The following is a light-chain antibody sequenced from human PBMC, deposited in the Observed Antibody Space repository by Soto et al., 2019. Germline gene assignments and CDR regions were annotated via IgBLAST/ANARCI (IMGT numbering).Light chain of an antibody. CDR3: QSYDSSNQGV. J-gene: IGLJ3*02. Sequence: NFMLTQRHSVSESPGKTVTISCTRSSGSIACNYVQWYQQRPGSSPTTVIYEDNQRPSGVPDRFSGSIDSSSNSASLTISGLKTEDDADYYCQSYDSSNQGVFGGGTKLTVL. CDR2: EDN. CDR1: SGSIACNY. V-gene: IGLV6-57*01.